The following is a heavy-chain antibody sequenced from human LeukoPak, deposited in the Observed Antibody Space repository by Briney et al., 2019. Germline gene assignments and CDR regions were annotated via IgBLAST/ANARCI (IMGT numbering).Heavy chain of an antibody. V-gene: IGHV3-11*04. CDR1: GFTFSDYY. CDR2: ISSSGSTI. D-gene: IGHD3-3*01. J-gene: IGHJ4*02. Sequence: PGGSLILSCAASGFTFSDYYMSWIRQAPGKGLEWVSYISSSGSTIYYADSVKGRFTISRDNAKNSLYLQMNSLRAEDTAVYYCAKLPDYDFWSGLERDYWGQGTLVTVSS. CDR3: AKLPDYDFWSGLERDY.